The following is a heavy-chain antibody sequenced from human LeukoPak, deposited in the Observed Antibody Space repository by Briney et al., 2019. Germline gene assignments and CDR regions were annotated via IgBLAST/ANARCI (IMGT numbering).Heavy chain of an antibody. Sequence: SETLSLTCAVYGGSFSGYYWSWIRQPPGKGLEWIGEINHSGGTNYNYNPSLKSRVTISLDMSMNQLSLKLISVTAADTAVYYCARKTSRSGAYTTWGQGTLVTVSS. V-gene: IGHV4-34*01. CDR3: ARKTSRSGAYTT. J-gene: IGHJ5*02. CDR2: INHSGGT. D-gene: IGHD3-16*01. CDR1: GGSFSGYY.